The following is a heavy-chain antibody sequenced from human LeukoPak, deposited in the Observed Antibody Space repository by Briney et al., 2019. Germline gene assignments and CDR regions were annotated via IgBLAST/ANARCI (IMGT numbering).Heavy chain of an antibody. Sequence: EVSVKVSCKASGYTFTSYAMHWVRQAPGQRLEWMGWINAGNGNTKYSQKFQGRVTITRDTSASTAYMELSNLRSEDTAVYYCARAYYDSSGYYYWGQGTLVTVSS. J-gene: IGHJ4*02. CDR3: ARAYYDSSGYYY. CDR2: INAGNGNT. CDR1: GYTFTSYA. D-gene: IGHD3-22*01. V-gene: IGHV1-3*01.